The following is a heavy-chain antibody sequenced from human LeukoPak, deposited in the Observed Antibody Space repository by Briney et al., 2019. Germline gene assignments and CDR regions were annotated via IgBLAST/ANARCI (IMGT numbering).Heavy chain of an antibody. CDR1: GFTFSHAW. Sequence: PGGSLRLSCAASGFTFSHAWMNWVRQAPGKGLEWVGRIKSKTDGGKTDYAAPVKGRFTISRDDSKDTLYLQMNSLKTEDTALYCCVTEGDTANYYYCCYMDVWGKGTTVTVSS. D-gene: IGHD5-18*01. CDR3: VTEGDTANYYYCCYMDV. J-gene: IGHJ6*03. CDR2: IKSKTDGGKT. V-gene: IGHV3-15*01.